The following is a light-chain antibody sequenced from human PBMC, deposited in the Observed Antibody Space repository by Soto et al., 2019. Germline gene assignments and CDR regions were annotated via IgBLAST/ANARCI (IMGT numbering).Light chain of an antibody. CDR1: SSDVGSYIF. CDR3: SSYTTSASDV. Sequence: QSALTQPASVSGSPGQSITISCTGTSSDVGSYIFVSWYQQHPGKAPKLMIYEINNRPSGVSNRFSGSKSGNTASLTISGLQAEDEADYYCSSYTTSASDVFGTGAKLTVL. V-gene: IGLV2-14*01. J-gene: IGLJ1*01. CDR2: EIN.